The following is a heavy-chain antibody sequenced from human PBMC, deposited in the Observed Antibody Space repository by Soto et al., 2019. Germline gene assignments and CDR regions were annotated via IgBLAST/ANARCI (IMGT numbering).Heavy chain of an antibody. CDR2: IIPILGTA. CDR3: AISIVRYYYDSSGYPPVYFDY. J-gene: IGHJ4*02. Sequence: SVKVSCKASGGTFSSYAISWVRQATGQGLEWMGGIIPILGTANYAQKFQGRVTITANESTSTAYMELSSLRSEDTAVYYCAISIVRYYYDSSGYPPVYFDYWGQGTLVPVS. CDR1: GGTFSSYA. D-gene: IGHD3-22*01. V-gene: IGHV1-69*13.